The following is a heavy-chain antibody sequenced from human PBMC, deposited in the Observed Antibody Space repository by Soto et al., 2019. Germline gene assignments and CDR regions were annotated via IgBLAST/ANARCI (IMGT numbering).Heavy chain of an antibody. CDR3: XTXITGGAGGLRGXLGYYYYYYMDV. CDR1: GGTFSSYT. CDR2: IIPILGIA. Sequence: QVQLVQSGAEVKKPGSSVKVSCKASGGTFSSYTISWVRQAPGQGLEWMGRIIPILGIADYAQKFQGRVTXXXXXXXXXXXXXXXXXXXXXXXXXXXXTXITGGAGGLRGXLGYYYYYYMDVWGKXTT. V-gene: IGHV1-69*02. D-gene: IGHD1-20*01. J-gene: IGHJ6*03.